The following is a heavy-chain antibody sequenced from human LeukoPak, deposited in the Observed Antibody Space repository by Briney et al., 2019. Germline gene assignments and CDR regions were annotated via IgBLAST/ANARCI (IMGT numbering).Heavy chain of an antibody. CDR2: ISSSSSYI. J-gene: IGHJ4*02. D-gene: IGHD1-7*01. V-gene: IGHV3-21*01. Sequence: GGSLRLSCAASGFTFSSYSMNWVRQAPGKGLEWVSSISSSSSYIYYADSVKGRFTISRDNAKNSLYLQMNSLRAEDTAVYYCARGRRPRENAGNYLAYYFDYWGQGTLVTVSS. CDR3: ARGRRPRENAGNYLAYYFDY. CDR1: GFTFSSYS.